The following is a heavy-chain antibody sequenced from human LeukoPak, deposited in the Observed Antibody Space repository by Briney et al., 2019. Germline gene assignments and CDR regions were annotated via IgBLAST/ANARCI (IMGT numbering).Heavy chain of an antibody. J-gene: IGHJ4*02. V-gene: IGHV4-38-2*02. CDR1: GYSISSGYY. Sequence: ASETLSLTCTVSGYSISSGYYWGWIRQPPGKGLEWIGSIYHSGSTYYNPSLKSRVTISVDTSKNQFSLELSSVTAADTAVYYCASGNGDTFDYWGQGTLDTVSS. CDR2: IYHSGST. CDR3: ASGNGDTFDY. D-gene: IGHD4-17*01.